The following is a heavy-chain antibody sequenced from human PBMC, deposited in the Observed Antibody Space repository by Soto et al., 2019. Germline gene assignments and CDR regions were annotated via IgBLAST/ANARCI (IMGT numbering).Heavy chain of an antibody. J-gene: IGHJ6*02. D-gene: IGHD3-16*01. CDR3: ARHNVSLYVGYYYDMAV. CDR1: GGSISDDTYY. CDR2: MYYSGTS. V-gene: IGHV4-39*01. Sequence: SETLSLTCTVSGGSISDDTYYWGWIRQPPGKGLEWIGSMYYSGTSSYNPSLKSRVSMSVDTSKKQLSLRLTSVTAADTAVYYCARHNVSLYVGYYYDMAVWGQGTTVTVSS.